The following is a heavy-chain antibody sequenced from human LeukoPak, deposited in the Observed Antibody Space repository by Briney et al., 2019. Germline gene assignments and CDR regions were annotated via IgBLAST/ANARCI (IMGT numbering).Heavy chain of an antibody. CDR1: GFSLSDAW. Sequence: YPGGSLRLSCEVSGFSLSDAWMSWVRQAPGKGLEWVSSISSSSSYIYYADSVKGRFTISRDNAKNSLYLQMNSLRAEDTAVYYCARANDNYYYYYMDVWGKGTTVTISS. CDR2: ISSSSSYI. D-gene: IGHD3-9*01. CDR3: ARANDNYYYYYMDV. V-gene: IGHV3-21*01. J-gene: IGHJ6*03.